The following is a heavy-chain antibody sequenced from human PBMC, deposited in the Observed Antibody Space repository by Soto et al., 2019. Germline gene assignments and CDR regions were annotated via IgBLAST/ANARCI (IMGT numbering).Heavy chain of an antibody. V-gene: IGHV3-64*01. D-gene: IGHD6-13*01. CDR2: ISNNGAHT. CDR3: ARRGYGSRWPNVYMDV. J-gene: IGHJ6*03. CDR1: GFTFSNYE. Sequence: EAQLVESGGGLVQPGGSLRLSCAASGFTFSNYEMHWVRQAPAKGLEYVSGISNNGAHTDYAKSVKGRFTISRDNSENTLYLQMGSLRAEDMALYYCARRGYGSRWPNVYMDVWGKGTTVTVSS.